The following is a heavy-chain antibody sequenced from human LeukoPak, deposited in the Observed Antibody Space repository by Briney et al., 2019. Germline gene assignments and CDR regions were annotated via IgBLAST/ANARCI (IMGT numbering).Heavy chain of an antibody. Sequence: ASVKVSCKASGYTFTGYYMHWVRQAPGQGLEWMGWINPNSGGTDYAQMFQGRVTMTRDTSISTAYMELSRLRSDDTAVYYCARGVTGIYYYYYMDVWGKGTTVTVSS. CDR3: ARGVTGIYYYYYMDV. J-gene: IGHJ6*03. CDR1: GYTFTGYY. V-gene: IGHV1-2*02. D-gene: IGHD3-10*01. CDR2: INPNSGGT.